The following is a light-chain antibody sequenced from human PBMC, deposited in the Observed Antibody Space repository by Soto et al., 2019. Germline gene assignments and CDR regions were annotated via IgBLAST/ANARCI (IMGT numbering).Light chain of an antibody. CDR3: KQYGSSPRT. CDR1: QSVSSY. J-gene: IGKJ1*01. CDR2: DAS. V-gene: IGKV3-20*01. Sequence: EIVLTQSPATLSLSPGERATLSCRASQSVSSYLAWYQQKPGQAPGLLLYDASSRATGISDRLTGSGSGTDFTLTIPTLEPEDFAVYYCKQYGSSPRTFGLGTKVDIK.